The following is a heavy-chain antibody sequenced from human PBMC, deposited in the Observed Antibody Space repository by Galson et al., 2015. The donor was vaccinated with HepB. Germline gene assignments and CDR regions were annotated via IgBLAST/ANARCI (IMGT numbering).Heavy chain of an antibody. D-gene: IGHD2-2*01. CDR3: AREFACDSSTSCPPDDY. CDR1: GFTFSSYA. V-gene: IGHV3-33*08. Sequence: SLRLSCAASGFTFSSYAMHWVRQAPGKGLEWVAVIWYDGSNKYYADSVKGRFTISRDNSKNTLYLQMNSLRAEDTAVYYCAREFACDSSTSCPPDDYWGQGTLVTVSS. J-gene: IGHJ4*02. CDR2: IWYDGSNK.